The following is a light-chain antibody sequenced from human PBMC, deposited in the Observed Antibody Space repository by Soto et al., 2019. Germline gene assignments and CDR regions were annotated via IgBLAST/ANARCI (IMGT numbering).Light chain of an antibody. Sequence: DIQMTQSPPSLSASVGDRVTITCRASQGISNYLGWYQQKPGKVPKLLIFGASTLQPGVPSRFTGSGSGTDFILTISSLQPEDVATYYCQKYNKAPWTFGQGTKVEIK. J-gene: IGKJ1*01. CDR1: QGISNY. CDR3: QKYNKAPWT. V-gene: IGKV1-27*01. CDR2: GAS.